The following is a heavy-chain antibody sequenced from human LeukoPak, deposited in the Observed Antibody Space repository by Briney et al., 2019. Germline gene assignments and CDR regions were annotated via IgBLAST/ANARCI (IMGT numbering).Heavy chain of an antibody. J-gene: IGHJ4*02. CDR3: ARGYYGSGSPHFDY. V-gene: IGHV3-11*04. D-gene: IGHD3-10*01. CDR2: ISSSGSTI. CDR1: GFTFSSYW. Sequence: GGSLRLSSAASGFTFSSYWMSWIRQAPGKGLEWVSYISSSGSTIYYADSVKGRFTISRDNAKNSLYLQMNSLRAEDTAVYYCARGYYGSGSPHFDYWGQGTLVTVSS.